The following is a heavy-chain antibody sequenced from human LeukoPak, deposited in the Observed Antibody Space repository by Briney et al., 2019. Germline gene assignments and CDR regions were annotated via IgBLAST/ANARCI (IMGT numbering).Heavy chain of an antibody. CDR3: ARNIPVTRWGY. Sequence: GGSLRLSCAASGFTVSNNYMTWVRQAPGKGLEWVSLIYSGGSTYYADSVKARFTISRDNSKNTVYLQMNSLRAEDTAVYYRARNIPVTRWGYWGQGTLVTVSS. CDR2: IYSGGST. CDR1: GFTVSNNY. D-gene: IGHD2-21*01. V-gene: IGHV3-66*01. J-gene: IGHJ4*02.